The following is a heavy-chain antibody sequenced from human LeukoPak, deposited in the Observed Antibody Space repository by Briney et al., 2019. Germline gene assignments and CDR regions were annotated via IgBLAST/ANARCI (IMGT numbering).Heavy chain of an antibody. V-gene: IGHV3-7*01. CDR3: AKDSGGSFDY. J-gene: IGHJ4*02. Sequence: GGSLRLSCAASGFTFTTYWMGWVRQAPGKGLEWVANINQDGSEKYYVDSVKGRFTISRDNAKNSLYLQMNSLRAEDTAVYYCAKDSGGSFDYWGQGTLVTVSS. CDR2: INQDGSEK. D-gene: IGHD2-15*01. CDR1: GFTFTTYW.